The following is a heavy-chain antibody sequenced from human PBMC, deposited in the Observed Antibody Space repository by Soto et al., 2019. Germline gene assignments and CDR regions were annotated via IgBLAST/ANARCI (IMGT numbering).Heavy chain of an antibody. CDR3: ARGPSGDKVDS. V-gene: IGHV4-30-4*01. J-gene: IGHJ4*02. CDR1: GGSISTVDYW. Sequence: QVQLQESGPGLVKPSQTLSLTCTVSGGSISTVDYWWSWIRQSPDMGLEWIGHIYDGGRTYNNPSLESRVTMSSDTAMGPLALTLSSVSAADTAVYYCARGPSGDKVDSWGQGTLVTVSS. CDR2: IYDGGRT. D-gene: IGHD7-27*01.